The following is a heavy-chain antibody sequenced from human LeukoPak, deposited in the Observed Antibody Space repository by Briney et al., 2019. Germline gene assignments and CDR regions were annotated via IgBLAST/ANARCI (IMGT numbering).Heavy chain of an antibody. CDR2: IYYSGST. V-gene: IGHV4-59*13. CDR3: ARDKGIVVAHGI. CDR1: GGCISNYY. Sequence: WAPLSLTCTVSGGCISNYYWRWIRQPPGGGLGGLGYIYYSGSTHYNLSLKSSVTISVANSKNQFSLQLSSVTAADTAVYYCARDKGIVVAHGIWGQGTMVTVSS. J-gene: IGHJ3*02. D-gene: IGHD1-26*01.